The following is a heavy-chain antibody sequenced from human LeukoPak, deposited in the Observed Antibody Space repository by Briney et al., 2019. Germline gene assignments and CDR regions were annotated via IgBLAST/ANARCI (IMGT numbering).Heavy chain of an antibody. CDR3: ATHYDFWSGYGY. V-gene: IGHV1-8*03. Sequence: GASVKVSCKASGYTFTSYDINWVRQATGQGLEWMGWMNPNSGNTGYAQKFQGRVTITRNTSISTAYMELSSLRPEDTAVYYCATHYDFWSGYGYWGQGTLVTVSS. D-gene: IGHD3-3*01. CDR1: GYTFTSYD. CDR2: MNPNSGNT. J-gene: IGHJ4*02.